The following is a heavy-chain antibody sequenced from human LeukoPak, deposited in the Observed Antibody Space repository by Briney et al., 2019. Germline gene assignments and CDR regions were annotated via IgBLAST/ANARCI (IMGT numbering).Heavy chain of an antibody. CDR1: GFTFRGFA. Sequence: GGSLSSSVAALGFTFRGFAIHGVGRAPGKGWGGLGVISYDGSNKYYADSVKGRFTISRDNSKNTLYLQMNSLRAEDTAVYYCVPLNVLRFLEWLYWGQGTLVTVSS. J-gene: IGHJ4*02. D-gene: IGHD3-3*01. CDR2: ISYDGSNK. CDR3: VPLNVLRFLEWLY. V-gene: IGHV3-30*04.